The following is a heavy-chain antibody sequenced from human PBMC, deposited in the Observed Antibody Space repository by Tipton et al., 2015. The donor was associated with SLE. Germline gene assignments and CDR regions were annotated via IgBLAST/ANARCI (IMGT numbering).Heavy chain of an antibody. V-gene: IGHV5-51*03. CDR3: ARADTFYSSFHI. CDR2: VYPRDSEV. J-gene: IGHJ3*02. CDR1: GYDFPGYY. Sequence: QLVQSGAEVKKSGESPKISCKGSGYDFPGYYIAWVRQTPGKGLEWVGMVYPRDSEVRYSPSFQGHVTVSADNSISTAFLQWDSLKVSDTGVYYCARADTFYSSFHIWGQGTMVTVSS. D-gene: IGHD2/OR15-2a*01.